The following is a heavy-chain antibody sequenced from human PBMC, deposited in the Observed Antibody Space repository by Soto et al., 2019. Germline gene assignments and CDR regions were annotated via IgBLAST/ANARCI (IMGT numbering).Heavy chain of an antibody. Sequence: SETLSLTYTVSGGYISSGGYYWSCIRQHPGKGLEWIGYIYYSGSTYYNPSLKSRVTISVDTSKNQFSLKLSSVTAADTAVYYCARHDGFSSGWIFDYWGHGTLVTVSS. CDR3: ARHDGFSSGWIFDY. CDR2: IYYSGST. V-gene: IGHV4-31*02. J-gene: IGHJ4*01. D-gene: IGHD6-19*01. CDR1: GGYISSGGYY.